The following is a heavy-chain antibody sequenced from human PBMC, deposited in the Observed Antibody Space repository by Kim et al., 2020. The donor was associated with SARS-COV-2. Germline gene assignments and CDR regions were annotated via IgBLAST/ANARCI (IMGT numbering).Heavy chain of an antibody. CDR1: GYSFSSYW. CDR3: ASATGPRGSGWDWFFDL. Sequence: GESLKISCKGSGYSFSSYWIGWVRQMPGKGLEWMGIIYPGDSDTTYSPSFQGQVTISADKSISTAYLQWSSLKASDTAMYYCASATGPRGSGWDWFFDLWGRGTLVTVSS. V-gene: IGHV5-51*01. CDR2: IYPGDSDT. D-gene: IGHD6-19*01. J-gene: IGHJ2*01.